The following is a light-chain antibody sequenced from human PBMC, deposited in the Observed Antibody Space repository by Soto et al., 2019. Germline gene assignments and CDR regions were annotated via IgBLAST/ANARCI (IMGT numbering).Light chain of an antibody. J-gene: IGKJ4*01. CDR3: QQRSNWPPLT. CDR1: QSVSSY. V-gene: IGKV3-11*01. CDR2: DAS. Sequence: EIVLTQSPATLSLSPGERATLSCRASQSVSSYLAWYQQKPGQAPRLLIYDASNRATGIPARFSGSGSGTDFNLTISSLEPEDFAVYYSQQRSNWPPLTFGGGTKVEIK.